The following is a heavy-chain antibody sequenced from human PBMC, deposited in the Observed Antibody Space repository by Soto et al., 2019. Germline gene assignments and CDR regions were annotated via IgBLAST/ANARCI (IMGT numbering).Heavy chain of an antibody. J-gene: IGHJ4*02. V-gene: IGHV1-69*01. D-gene: IGHD1-26*01. CDR1: GGTFSTYA. CDR3: ARGVAAYYVDY. CDR2: IIPIFGTT. Sequence: QVQLVQSGAEVKKPGSSVKVSCKASGGTFSTYAITWVRQAPGQGLEWLGGIIPIFGTTDYARKFQGRVTITAAESTSTVFIELSSLTSEDTAVYYCARGVAAYYVDYWGPGTLVTVPP.